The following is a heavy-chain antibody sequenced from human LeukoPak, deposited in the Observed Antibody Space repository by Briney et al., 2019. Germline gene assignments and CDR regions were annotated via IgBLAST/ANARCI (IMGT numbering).Heavy chain of an antibody. CDR1: GGSFSGYY. J-gene: IGHJ4*02. D-gene: IGHD5-12*01. CDR3: ARLVRRGGYVYGRHDY. V-gene: IGHV4-34*01. Sequence: SETLSLTCAVYGGSFSGYYWSWIRQPPGKGLEWIGEINHSGSTNYNPSLKSRVTISVDTSKNQFSLKLSSVTAADTAVYYCARLVRRGGYVYGRHDYWGQGTLVTVSS. CDR2: INHSGST.